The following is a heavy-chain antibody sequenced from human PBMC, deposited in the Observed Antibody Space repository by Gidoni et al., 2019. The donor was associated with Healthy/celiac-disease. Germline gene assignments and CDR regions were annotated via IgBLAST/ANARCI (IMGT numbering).Heavy chain of an antibody. J-gene: IGHJ4*02. D-gene: IGHD6-13*01. CDR3: ARDAFRSNIAAAYNY. CDR2: IKQDGSEK. Sequence: EVQLVESGGGLVQPGGSLSLSCAASGFTFSSYWMSWVRQAPGKGLEGVANIKQDGSEKYYVDSVKGRFTISRDNAKNSLYLQMNSLRAEDTAVYYCARDAFRSNIAAAYNYWGQGTLVTVSS. V-gene: IGHV3-7*01. CDR1: GFTFSSYW.